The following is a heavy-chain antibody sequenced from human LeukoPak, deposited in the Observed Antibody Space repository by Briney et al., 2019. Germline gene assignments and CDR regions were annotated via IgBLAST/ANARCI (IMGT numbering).Heavy chain of an antibody. Sequence: GESLKISCRGSGYSFTTYWIGWVRQMPGKGLEWMGIIYPGDSDTRYTPSFQAQVTRPADKSIDTAKLQWTSLRASDTAMYSCARRQGCSSSSCPPDYWGQGTLVTVSP. J-gene: IGHJ4*02. CDR3: ARRQGCSSSSCPPDY. D-gene: IGHD2-2*01. V-gene: IGHV5-51*01. CDR2: IYPGDSDT. CDR1: GYSFTTYW.